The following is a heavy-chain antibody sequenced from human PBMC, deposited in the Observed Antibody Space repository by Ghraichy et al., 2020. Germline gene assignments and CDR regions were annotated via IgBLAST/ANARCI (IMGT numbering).Heavy chain of an antibody. V-gene: IGHV4-59*01. Sequence: SETLSLTCTVSGGSISSYYWSWIRQPPGKGLEWIGYIYYSGSTNYNPSLKSRVTISVDTSKNQFSLKLSSVTAADTAVYYCAREEAGMVGAPFDYWGQGTLVTVSS. CDR1: GGSISSYY. D-gene: IGHD1-26*01. CDR2: IYYSGST. CDR3: AREEAGMVGAPFDY. J-gene: IGHJ4*02.